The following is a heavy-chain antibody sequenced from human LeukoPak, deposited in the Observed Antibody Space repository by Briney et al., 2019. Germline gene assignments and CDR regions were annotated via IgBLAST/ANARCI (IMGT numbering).Heavy chain of an antibody. CDR2: MYAGGTT. V-gene: IGHV3-53*01. D-gene: IGHD6-19*01. CDR3: ARGSGSGWPLDR. CDR1: GVIVSRNF. J-gene: IGHJ5*02. Sequence: PGGSLRLSCAASGVIVSRNFMSWVRQAPGKGLQWVAIMYAGGTTDYSDSVRGRFHISRDSSNNTLSLQLNSLRVEDTAVYYCARGSGSGWPLDRWGQGALVTVSS.